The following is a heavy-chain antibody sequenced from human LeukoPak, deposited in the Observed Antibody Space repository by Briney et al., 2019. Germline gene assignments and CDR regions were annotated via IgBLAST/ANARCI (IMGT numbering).Heavy chain of an antibody. CDR2: IYYSGST. J-gene: IGHJ3*02. CDR3: ARGSGYSSIAAFDI. D-gene: IGHD6-13*01. V-gene: IGHV4-31*03. CDR1: GGSISSGGYY. Sequence: TLSLTCTVSGGSISSGGYYWSWIRQHPGKGLEWIGYIYYSGSTYYNPSLKSRVTISVDTSKNQFSLKLSSVTAADTAVYYCARGSGYSSIAAFDIWGQGTMVTVSS.